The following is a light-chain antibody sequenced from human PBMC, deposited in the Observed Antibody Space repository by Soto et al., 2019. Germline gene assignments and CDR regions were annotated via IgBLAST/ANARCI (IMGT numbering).Light chain of an antibody. CDR3: QQLNSYPPNT. Sequence: DIQLTQSPSFLSASVGDRVTITCRASQGISSYLAWFQQKPGKPPKLLIYAASTLQSGVPSRFSGSGSGTEFTLTISSLQPEDFATYYCQQLNSYPPNTFGQGTKLEIK. CDR1: QGISSY. CDR2: AAS. V-gene: IGKV1-9*01. J-gene: IGKJ2*01.